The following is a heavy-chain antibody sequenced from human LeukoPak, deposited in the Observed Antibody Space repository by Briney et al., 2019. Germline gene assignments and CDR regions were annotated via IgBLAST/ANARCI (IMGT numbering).Heavy chain of an antibody. D-gene: IGHD4-17*01. CDR2: ICAYNGNT. CDR1: GGTFSSYA. CDR3: ARDMTTVTADAFDI. Sequence: ASVKVSCKASGGTFSSYAISWVRQAPGQGLEWMGWICAYNGNTNYAQKLQGRVTMTTDTSTSTAYMELRSLRPDDTAVYYCARDMTTVTADAFDIWGQGTMVTVSS. V-gene: IGHV1-18*01. J-gene: IGHJ3*02.